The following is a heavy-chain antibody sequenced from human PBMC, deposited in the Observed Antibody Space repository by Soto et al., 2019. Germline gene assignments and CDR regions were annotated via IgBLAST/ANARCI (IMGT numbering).Heavy chain of an antibody. Sequence: QVQLQESGPGLVKPSQTLSLTCTVSGGSISSGGYYWSWIRQHPGKGLEWIGYIYYSGSTYYNPSLKSRVTISVDTSKNQFSLXLXXXTXXDTAXXXXXXXXXXNWFDPWGQGTLVTVSS. J-gene: IGHJ5*02. CDR2: IYYSGST. CDR3: XXXXXXXNWFDP. V-gene: IGHV4-31*03. CDR1: GGSISSGGYY.